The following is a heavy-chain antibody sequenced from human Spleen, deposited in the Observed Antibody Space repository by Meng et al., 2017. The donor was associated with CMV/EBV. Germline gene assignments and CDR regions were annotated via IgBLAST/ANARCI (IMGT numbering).Heavy chain of an antibody. D-gene: IGHD6-13*01. CDR3: ASPYSSSMDV. J-gene: IGHJ6*02. V-gene: IGHV4-39*01. Sequence: WVRQPPGKGLEWIGSIYYSGSTYYNPSLKSRVTISVDTSKNQFSLKLSSVTAADTAVYYCASPYSSSMDVWGQGTTVTVSS. CDR2: IYYSGST.